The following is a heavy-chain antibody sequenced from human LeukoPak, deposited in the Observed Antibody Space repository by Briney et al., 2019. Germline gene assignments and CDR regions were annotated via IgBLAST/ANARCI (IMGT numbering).Heavy chain of an antibody. CDR1: GFTFSSYS. Sequence: GGSLRLSCAASGFTFSSYSMNWVRQAPGKGLEWVSSISSSSSYIYYADSVKGRFTISRDNAKNSLYLQMNSLRAEDTAVYYCARGRYAYYDSSATRNQGPNFDLWGRGTLVTVSS. V-gene: IGHV3-21*01. D-gene: IGHD3-22*01. CDR2: ISSSSSYI. J-gene: IGHJ2*01. CDR3: ARGRYAYYDSSATRNQGPNFDL.